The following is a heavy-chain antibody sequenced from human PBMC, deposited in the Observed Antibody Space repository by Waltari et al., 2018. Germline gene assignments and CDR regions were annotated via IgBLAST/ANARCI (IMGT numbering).Heavy chain of an antibody. J-gene: IGHJ4*02. D-gene: IGHD6-19*01. V-gene: IGHV1-69-2*01. CDR1: GYTFTDYY. CDR3: ATGGPAPGAGKPVED. Sequence: EVHLEQSGAEVKKPGATVKVSCKASGYTFTDYYIHWVRQAPGKGLEWMGRIDPEDGETVYPEKCQSRVTISADTLSDTAYMGLTGPTAGDTARDYCATGGPAPGAGKPVEDWGQGTLGTVSS. CDR2: IDPEDGET.